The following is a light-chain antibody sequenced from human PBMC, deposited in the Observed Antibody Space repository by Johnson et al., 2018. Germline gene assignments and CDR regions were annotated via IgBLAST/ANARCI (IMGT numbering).Light chain of an antibody. CDR3: GTWDCSLIAGNV. V-gene: IGLV1-51*02. Sequence: QSVLTQPPSVSAAPGQKVTISCSGSSSNIGNNYVSWYQQLPGTAPKLLIHENNTRPSGIPDRFSGSKSGTSATLGLPGLQTGDGADYYRGTWDCSLIAGNVFGTGTKVTVL. CDR2: ENN. CDR1: SSNIGNNY. J-gene: IGLJ1*01.